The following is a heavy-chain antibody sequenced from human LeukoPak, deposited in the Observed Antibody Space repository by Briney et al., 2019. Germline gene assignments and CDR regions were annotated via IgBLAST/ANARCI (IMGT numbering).Heavy chain of an antibody. CDR3: ASRAYCSGGSCSSYLYYYYMDV. V-gene: IGHV1-69*06. D-gene: IGHD2-15*01. J-gene: IGHJ6*03. Sequence: SVKVSCKASGGTFSSYAISWVRQAPGQGLEWMGGIIPIFGTANYAQKFQGRVTITADKSTSTAYMELSSLRSEDTAVYYCASRAYCSGGSCSSYLYYYYMDVWGKGTTVTVSS. CDR2: IIPIFGTA. CDR1: GGTFSSYA.